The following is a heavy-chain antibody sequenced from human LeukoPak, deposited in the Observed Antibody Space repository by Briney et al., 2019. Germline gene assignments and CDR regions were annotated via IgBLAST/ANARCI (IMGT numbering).Heavy chain of an antibody. Sequence: GGSLRLSCAVSGFTVSSIYMSWVRQAPGKGLEWVAVISYDGSNKYYADSVKGRFTISRDNSKNTLYLQMNSLRAEDTAVYYCARDRRDSSGYYPYWGQGTLVTVSS. D-gene: IGHD3-22*01. J-gene: IGHJ4*02. CDR2: ISYDGSNK. CDR1: GFTVSSIY. V-gene: IGHV3-30-3*01. CDR3: ARDRRDSSGYYPY.